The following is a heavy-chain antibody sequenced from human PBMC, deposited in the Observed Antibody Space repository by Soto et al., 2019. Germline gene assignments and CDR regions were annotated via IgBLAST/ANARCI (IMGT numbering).Heavy chain of an antibody. V-gene: IGHV6-1*01. Sequence: PSQTLSLTCAISGDSVSSNSAARNWIRQSPSRGLEWLGRTYYRSKWYNDYAVSVKSRITINPDTSKNQFSLQLNSVTPEDTAVYYCARADASPDYYYYYYMDVWGKGTTVTVSS. J-gene: IGHJ6*03. CDR2: TYYRSKWYN. CDR3: ARADASPDYYYYYYMDV. CDR1: GDSVSSNSAA.